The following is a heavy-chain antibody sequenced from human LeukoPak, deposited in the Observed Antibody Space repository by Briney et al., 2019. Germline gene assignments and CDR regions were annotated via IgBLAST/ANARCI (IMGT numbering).Heavy chain of an antibody. CDR2: IYTSGGI. V-gene: IGHV4-4*07. Sequence: IPSETLSLTCTVSGASISSFYWSWIRQPAGKGLEWIGRIYTSGGINYNPSLKSRVTMSIDTSKNQFSLKLYSVTAADTAVYYCVTDRSGSYDYWGQGILVTVSS. J-gene: IGHJ4*02. CDR1: GASISSFY. CDR3: VTDRSGSYDY. D-gene: IGHD1-26*01.